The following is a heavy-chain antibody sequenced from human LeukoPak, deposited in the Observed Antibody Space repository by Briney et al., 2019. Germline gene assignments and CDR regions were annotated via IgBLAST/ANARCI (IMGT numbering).Heavy chain of an antibody. CDR1: GFLLIVYS. D-gene: IGHD5-12*01. V-gene: IGHV3-11*06. CDR2: NGISSGNT. J-gene: IGHJ4*01. CDR3: ARDHRYAFDN. Sequence: GGSLTLSCAASGFLLIVYSMSWLRQAPGKGLEGFSYNGISSGNTKYADSVKGRFTISRDKARNSQYLQMNSLRVEDTAVYYCARDHRYAFDNWGHGTLVTVSS.